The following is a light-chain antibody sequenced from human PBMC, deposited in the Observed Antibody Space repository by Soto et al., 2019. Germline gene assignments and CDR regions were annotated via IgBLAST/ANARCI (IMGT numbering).Light chain of an antibody. Sequence: EIVLTQSPATLSLSPGERATLSCRASQSVSSYLAWYQQKPGQAPRLLIYEASNRATGIPARFSGSGSGTDFTLTISSLEPEDFAVYYCQQRTNWAPTFGQGTRLEIK. CDR2: EAS. J-gene: IGKJ5*01. V-gene: IGKV3-11*01. CDR1: QSVSSY. CDR3: QQRTNWAPT.